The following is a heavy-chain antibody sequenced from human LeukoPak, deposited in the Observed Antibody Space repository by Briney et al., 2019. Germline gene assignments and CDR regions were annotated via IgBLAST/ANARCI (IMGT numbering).Heavy chain of an antibody. Sequence: GGSLRLSCAASGFXFDDFWMSWVRQAPGKGLEWVGRIKSKTAGGTTDYAAPVKGRFTISRDDSKDTLYLQMNSLKTEDTAVYYCTAEPNWFDPWGQGTLVTVSS. J-gene: IGHJ5*02. CDR2: IKSKTAGGTT. D-gene: IGHD1-14*01. V-gene: IGHV3-15*01. CDR3: TAEPNWFDP. CDR1: GFXFDDFW.